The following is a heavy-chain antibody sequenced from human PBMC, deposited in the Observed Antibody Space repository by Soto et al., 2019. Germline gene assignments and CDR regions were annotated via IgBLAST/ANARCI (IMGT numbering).Heavy chain of an antibody. J-gene: IGHJ3*02. Sequence: EVQLVESGGGLVQPGGSLRLSCAASGFTVSNNYMSWVRQAPGKGLEWVSVIYTGGTTSYANSVKGRFTSSRHNSYNTLFLQTHSLRTDDTAVYFCAGGPLPHCADCSPDAFDIWGQGTLVTVAS. D-gene: IGHD2-21*01. CDR1: GFTVSNNY. CDR2: IYTGGTT. V-gene: IGHV3-53*04. CDR3: AGGPLPHCADCSPDAFDI.